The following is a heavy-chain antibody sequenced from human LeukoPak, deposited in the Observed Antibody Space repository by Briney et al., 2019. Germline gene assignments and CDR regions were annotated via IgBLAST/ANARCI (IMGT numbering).Heavy chain of an antibody. Sequence: GASVKVSCKASGYTFTSYGIIWVRQAPGQGLEWMGWISAYNGNTNYAQKLQGRVTMTTDTSTSTAYMELRSLRSDDTAVYYCAREAAATGYNWFDPWGQGTLVTVSS. CDR1: GYTFTSYG. D-gene: IGHD1-26*01. J-gene: IGHJ5*02. V-gene: IGHV1-18*01. CDR3: AREAAATGYNWFDP. CDR2: ISAYNGNT.